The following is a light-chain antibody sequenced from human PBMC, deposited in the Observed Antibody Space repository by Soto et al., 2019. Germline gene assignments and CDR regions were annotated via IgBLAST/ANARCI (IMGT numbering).Light chain of an antibody. CDR2: ATS. V-gene: IGKV3-11*01. J-gene: IGKJ5*01. CDR1: PSIDSY. CDR3: QHRNGWPRTT. Sequence: EIVLTQSPATLSLSPGERATLSCRASPSIDSYVAWYHKRPGQAPRLRIYATSNRATGVPVRFSGSGSGTAFTLTISSLETEDSGVYYCQHRNGWPRTTFGQGNRLESK.